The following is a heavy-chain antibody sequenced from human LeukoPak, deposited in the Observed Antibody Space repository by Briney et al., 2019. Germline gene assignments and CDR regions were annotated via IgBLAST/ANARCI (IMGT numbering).Heavy chain of an antibody. CDR1: GFTFSSYA. CDR2: ISGRGGST. Sequence: GGSLRLSCAASGFTFSSYAMSWVRQAPGKGLEWVSAISGRGGSTYYADSVKGRFTISRDNSKNTLYLQMNSLRAEDTAIYYCAEDHDFWSGYYQYYFDYWGQGTLVTVSS. V-gene: IGHV3-23*01. J-gene: IGHJ4*02. CDR3: AEDHDFWSGYYQYYFDY. D-gene: IGHD3-3*01.